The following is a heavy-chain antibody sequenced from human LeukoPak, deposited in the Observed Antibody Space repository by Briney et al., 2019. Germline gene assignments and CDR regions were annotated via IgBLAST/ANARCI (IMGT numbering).Heavy chain of an antibody. CDR1: GGTFSSYA. J-gene: IGHJ6*03. CDR3: ARGLTLRYFDWLFRRGLYMDV. V-gene: IGHV1-8*03. Sequence: GASVKVSCKASGGTFSSYAISWVRQAPGQGLEWMGWMNPNSGNTGYAQKFQGRVTITRNTSISTAYMELSSLRSEDTAVYYCARGLTLRYFDWLFRRGLYMDVWGKGTTVTVSS. CDR2: MNPNSGNT. D-gene: IGHD3-9*01.